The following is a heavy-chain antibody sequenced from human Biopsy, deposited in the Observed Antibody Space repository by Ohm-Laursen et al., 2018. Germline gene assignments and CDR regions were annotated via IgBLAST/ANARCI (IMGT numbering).Heavy chain of an antibody. CDR3: TRAYRYGLDAFDM. CDR1: GFSVNDNY. D-gene: IGHD3-16*01. CDR2: ISSSSSPI. Sequence: GSLRLSCAASGFSVNDNYMSWVRQAPGKGLEWVSYISSSSSPIYYADSVKGRFTISRDNAKNSLSLQMNSLTAEDTAIYYCTRAYRYGLDAFDMWGQGTMVTVSS. V-gene: IGHV3-11*04. J-gene: IGHJ3*02.